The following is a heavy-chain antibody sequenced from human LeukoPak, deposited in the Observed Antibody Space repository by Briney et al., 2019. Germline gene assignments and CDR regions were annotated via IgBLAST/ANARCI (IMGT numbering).Heavy chain of an antibody. J-gene: IGHJ4*02. V-gene: IGHV3-48*03. CDR1: GFTFSSYA. Sequence: GGSLRLSCAASGFTFSSYAMSWVRQAPGKGLEWVSYISSSGGSIYYADSVKGRFTISRDNAKKSLYLQMNSLRAEDTAVYYCARDLLTDYYDSSGLGYWGQGTLVTVSS. CDR2: ISSSGGSI. CDR3: ARDLLTDYYDSSGLGY. D-gene: IGHD3-22*01.